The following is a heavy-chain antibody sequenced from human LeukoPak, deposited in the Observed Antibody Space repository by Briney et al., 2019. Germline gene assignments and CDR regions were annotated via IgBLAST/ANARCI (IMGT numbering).Heavy chain of an antibody. V-gene: IGHV3-30*02. Sequence: PGGSLRLSCAASGFTFSSYGMHWVRQAPGKGLEWVAFIRYDGSNKYYVNSVKGRFTISRDNSKNTLYLQMNSLRAEDTAVYYCARGSSAGDYWGQGTLVTVSS. D-gene: IGHD6-13*01. CDR1: GFTFSSYG. CDR3: ARGSSAGDY. J-gene: IGHJ4*02. CDR2: IRYDGSNK.